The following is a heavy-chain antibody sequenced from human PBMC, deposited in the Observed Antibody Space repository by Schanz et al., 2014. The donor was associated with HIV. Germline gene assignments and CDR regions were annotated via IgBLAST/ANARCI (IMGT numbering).Heavy chain of an antibody. CDR3: ARGGIWEWDQPDFDY. Sequence: QVQLVESGGGVVQPGRSQRLSCAASGITLSGYGMHWVRQAPGKGLEWVAVIWYDGSKKYYADSVKGRFTISRDNSKNTLYLQMNSLRAEDTAVYYCARGGIWEWDQPDFDYWGQGTLVTVSS. D-gene: IGHD2-15*01. J-gene: IGHJ4*02. CDR1: GITLSGYG. CDR2: IWYDGSKK. V-gene: IGHV3-33*01.